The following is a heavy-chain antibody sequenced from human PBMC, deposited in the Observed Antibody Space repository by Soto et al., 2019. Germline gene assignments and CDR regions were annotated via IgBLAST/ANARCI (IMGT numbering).Heavy chain of an antibody. CDR1: GGTYSPYT. CDR3: ARDWESSVSTLSVGGL. CDR2: IIPFLGIT. V-gene: IGHV1-69*08. J-gene: IGHJ4*02. Sequence: QVQLVQSGAEVKKPGSSVKVSCKSSGGTYSPYTINWVRQAPGPGLEWMGRIIPFLGITNYVLKFQARVTITAAKAANTAYMELRGLRFEDTAVYYCARDWESSVSTLSVGGLWGRGTLVTVSS. D-gene: IGHD3-16*01.